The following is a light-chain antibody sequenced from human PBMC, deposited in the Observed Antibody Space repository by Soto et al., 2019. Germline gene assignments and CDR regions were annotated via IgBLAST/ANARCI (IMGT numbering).Light chain of an antibody. Sequence: QSALAQPASVSGSTGQSITISCTGTSSDVGGYNYVSWYQQHPGKAPKLMIYDVSNRPSGVSNRFSGSKSGNTASLTISGLQAEDEADYHCSSYTSSSTLEVFGGGTKLTVL. J-gene: IGLJ2*01. V-gene: IGLV2-14*01. CDR2: DVS. CDR1: SSDVGGYNY. CDR3: SSYTSSSTLEV.